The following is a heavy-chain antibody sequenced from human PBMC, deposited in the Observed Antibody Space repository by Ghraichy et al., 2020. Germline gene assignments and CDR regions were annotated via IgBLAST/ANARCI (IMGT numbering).Heavy chain of an antibody. Sequence: LSLTCAASGFTFSSYAMSWVRQAPGKGLEWVSAISGSGGSTYYADSVKGRFTISRDNSKNTLYLQMNSLRAEDTAVYYCAKDAYCGGDCSPEYFQHWGQGTLVTVSS. V-gene: IGHV3-23*01. CDR1: GFTFSSYA. CDR2: ISGSGGST. D-gene: IGHD2-21*02. CDR3: AKDAYCGGDCSPEYFQH. J-gene: IGHJ1*01.